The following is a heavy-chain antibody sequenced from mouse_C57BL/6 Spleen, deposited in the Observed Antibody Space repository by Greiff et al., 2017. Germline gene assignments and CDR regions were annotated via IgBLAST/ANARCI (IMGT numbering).Heavy chain of an antibody. D-gene: IGHD1-1*01. CDR2: IDPADGDT. Sequence: VKLTESGAELVRPGASVKLSCTASGFTIKDYYMPWVKQRPEQGLEWLGRIDPADGDTAYAPKFKGKATVTADKSSNTAYLQRISLTSEDTAVYYGTTEGITTVCDYWGQGTTLTVSS. J-gene: IGHJ2*01. CDR1: GFTIKDYY. V-gene: IGHV14-1*01. CDR3: TTEGITTVCDY.